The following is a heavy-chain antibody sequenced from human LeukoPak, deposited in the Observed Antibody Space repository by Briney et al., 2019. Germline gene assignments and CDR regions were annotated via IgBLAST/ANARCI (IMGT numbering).Heavy chain of an antibody. J-gene: IGHJ4*02. V-gene: IGHV4-34*01. Sequence: SETLSLTCAVYGGSFSGYYWRWIRQPPGKGLEWIGEINHSGSTNYNPSLKSRVTISVDTSKNQFSLKLSSVTAADTAVYYCARGGSYYRNYYFDYWGQGTLVTVSS. CDR1: GGSFSGYY. CDR2: INHSGST. CDR3: ARGGSYYRNYYFDY. D-gene: IGHD1-26*01.